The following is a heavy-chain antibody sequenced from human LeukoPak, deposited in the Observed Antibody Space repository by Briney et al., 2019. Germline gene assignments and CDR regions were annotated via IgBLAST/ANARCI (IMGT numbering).Heavy chain of an antibody. CDR1: GGSFIDYY. J-gene: IGHJ5*02. D-gene: IGHD3-10*01. V-gene: IGHV4-34*01. CDR2: INHSGST. CDR3: ARVRVVRGVRHNWFDP. Sequence: SETLSHTCAVYGGSFIDYYWSWIRQPPGKGLEWIGEINHSGSTNHNPPLKSRVTISVDTSKIQFSLKLSSLTAADTAVYYCARVRVVRGVRHNWFDPWGQGTLVTVSS.